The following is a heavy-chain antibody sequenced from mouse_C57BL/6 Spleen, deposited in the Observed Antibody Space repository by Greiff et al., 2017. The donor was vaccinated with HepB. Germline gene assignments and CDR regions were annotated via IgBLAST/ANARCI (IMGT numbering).Heavy chain of an antibody. CDR2: IDPETGGT. Sequence: VQLVESGAELVRPGASVTLSCKASGYTFTDYEMHWVKQSPVHGLEWIGAIDPETGGTAYNQKFKGKAILTADKSSSTAYMELRSLTSEDSAVYYCTRSGIYFDYWGQGTTLTVSS. J-gene: IGHJ2*01. V-gene: IGHV1-15*01. CDR1: GYTFTDYE. CDR3: TRSGIYFDY.